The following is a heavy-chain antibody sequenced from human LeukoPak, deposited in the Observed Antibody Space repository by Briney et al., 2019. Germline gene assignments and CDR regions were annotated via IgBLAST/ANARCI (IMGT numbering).Heavy chain of an antibody. V-gene: IGHV3-30*04. CDR1: GFTFSRYA. CDR3: ARGPDHGGSYYPD. Sequence: GGSLRLSCAASGFTFSRYAMHWVRQAPGKGLEWVAVISYDGSNKYYADSVKGRFTISRDNAKNTLFLQMSSLRVEDTAVYYCARGPDHGGSYYPDWGQGTRVTVSS. CDR2: ISYDGSNK. J-gene: IGHJ4*02. D-gene: IGHD1-26*01.